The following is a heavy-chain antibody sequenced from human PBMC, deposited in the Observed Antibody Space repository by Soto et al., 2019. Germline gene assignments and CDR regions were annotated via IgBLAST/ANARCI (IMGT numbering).Heavy chain of an antibody. D-gene: IGHD6-25*01. CDR1: GDSMSSSDYY. CDR2: IYYSGST. Sequence: PSETLSLTCAVSGDSMSSSDYYWGWIRQPPGKGLEWIGSIYYSGSTYYNPSLQSRVTISVDTSKNQFSLRVSSVTAADTAVYYCAREYSSAPDYWGQGTLVTVSS. J-gene: IGHJ4*02. V-gene: IGHV4-39*02. CDR3: AREYSSAPDY.